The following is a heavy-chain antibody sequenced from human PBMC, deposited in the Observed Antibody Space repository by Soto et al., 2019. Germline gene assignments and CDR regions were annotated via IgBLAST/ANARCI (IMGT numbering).Heavy chain of an antibody. V-gene: IGHV1-2*04. CDR2: IDPNSGGT. D-gene: IGHD3-3*01. Sequence: ASVKLSCNASGYTFTGYYLHWVRQAPGQWLEWMGWIDPNSGGTNYAQKFQDWVTMTRDTSISTAYMELRRLRSDDTAVYYCARDQKAFYDFWTGYSETEDYYGLDIWGQGTTVTVSS. CDR1: GYTFTGYY. J-gene: IGHJ6*02. CDR3: ARDQKAFYDFWTGYSETEDYYGLDI.